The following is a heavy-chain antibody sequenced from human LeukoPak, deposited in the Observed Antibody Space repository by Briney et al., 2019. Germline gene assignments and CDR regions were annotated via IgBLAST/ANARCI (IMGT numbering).Heavy chain of an antibody. J-gene: IGHJ3*02. D-gene: IGHD4-17*01. CDR3: AREPETTEGDAFDI. CDR1: GFTFSSYA. CDR2: VSYDGSNK. Sequence: GGSLRLSCAASGFTFSSYAMHWVRQAPGKGLEWVAVVSYDGSNKYYADSVKGRFTISRDNSKNTLYLQMSSLRAEDTAVYYCAREPETTEGDAFDIWGQGTMVTVSS. V-gene: IGHV3-30-3*01.